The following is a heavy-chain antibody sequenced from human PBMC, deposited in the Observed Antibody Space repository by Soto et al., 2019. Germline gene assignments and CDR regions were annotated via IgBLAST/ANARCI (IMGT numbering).Heavy chain of an antibody. V-gene: IGHV1-46*01. CDR3: ARLDPRRYFDY. J-gene: IGHJ4*02. Sequence: ASVKVSCKASGYTFTNYYMHWVRQAPGQGLEWMGVIHYSGATPTYAQKFQGRVTMARDTSTSTVYVELSSLTSEDTAVYYCARLDPRRYFDYWGQGSLVTVSS. CDR2: IHYSGATP. CDR1: GYTFTNYY.